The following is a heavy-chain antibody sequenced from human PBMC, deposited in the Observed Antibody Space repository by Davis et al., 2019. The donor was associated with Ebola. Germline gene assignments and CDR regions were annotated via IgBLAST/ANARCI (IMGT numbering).Heavy chain of an antibody. J-gene: IGHJ6*02. V-gene: IGHV1-69*13. CDR3: AARPRNYYYYGMDV. CDR2: IIPIFGTA. D-gene: IGHD1-14*01. Sequence: SVKVSCKASGGTFSSYAISWVRQAPGQGLEWMGGIIPIFGTANYAQKFQGRVTITADESTSTAYMELSSLRSEDTAVYYCAARPRNYYYYGMDVWGQGTTVTVSS. CDR1: GGTFSSYA.